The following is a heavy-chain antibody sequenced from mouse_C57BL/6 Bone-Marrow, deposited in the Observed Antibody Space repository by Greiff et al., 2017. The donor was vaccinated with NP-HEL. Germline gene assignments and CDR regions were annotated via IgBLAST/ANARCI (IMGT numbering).Heavy chain of an antibody. D-gene: IGHD3-2*02. Sequence: QVQLQQSGAELARPGASVKMSCKASGYTFTSYTMPWVKQRPGQGLDWIGYINPSSGYTKYNQKFKDKATLTADKSSSTAYMQLSSLTSEDSAVYYYARSRQLRLRDYWGQGTTLTVSA. CDR3: ARSRQLRLRDY. V-gene: IGHV1-4*01. J-gene: IGHJ2*01. CDR1: GYTFTSYT. CDR2: INPSSGYT.